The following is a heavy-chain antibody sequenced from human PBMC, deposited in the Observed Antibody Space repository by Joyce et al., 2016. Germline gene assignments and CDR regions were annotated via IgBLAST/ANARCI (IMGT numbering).Heavy chain of an antibody. Sequence: EVQLVESGGGLVKPGGSLRLSCAASRFTFTTYSMHWVRQAPGKGLTWVSSITPSSNYIDYADSLKGRFTISRDNAKSSLYLQMNSLGAEDTAVYYCARENFAHAFDIWGQGTLVTVSS. CDR2: ITPSSNYI. V-gene: IGHV3-21*01. J-gene: IGHJ3*02. CDR1: RFTFTTYS. CDR3: ARENFAHAFDI.